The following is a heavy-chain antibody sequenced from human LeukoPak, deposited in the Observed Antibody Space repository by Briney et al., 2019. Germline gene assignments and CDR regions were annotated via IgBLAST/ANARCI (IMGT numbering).Heavy chain of an antibody. V-gene: IGHV4-59*01. Sequence: SETLSLTCTVSGGSIGSYYWSWIRQPPGKGLEWIGYIYYSGSTNYNPSLKSRVTISVDTSKNQFSLKLSSVTAADTAVYYCARVRVGGRNWFDPWGQGTLVTVSS. CDR3: ARVRVGGRNWFDP. CDR2: IYYSGST. D-gene: IGHD2-15*01. J-gene: IGHJ5*02. CDR1: GGSIGSYY.